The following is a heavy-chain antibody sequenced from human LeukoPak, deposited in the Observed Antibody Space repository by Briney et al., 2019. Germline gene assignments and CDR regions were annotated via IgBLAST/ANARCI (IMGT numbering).Heavy chain of an antibody. CDR1: GGTFSSYT. J-gene: IGHJ4*02. D-gene: IGHD4-17*01. CDR3: ARDRLDYGDYVEVDY. CDR2: IIPILGIA. V-gene: IGHV1-69*04. Sequence: SVKVSCKXSGGTFSSYTISWVRQAPGQGLERMGRIIPILGIANYAQKFHGRVTITADKSTSTAYMELSSLRSEDTAVYYCARDRLDYGDYVEVDYWGQGTLVTVSS.